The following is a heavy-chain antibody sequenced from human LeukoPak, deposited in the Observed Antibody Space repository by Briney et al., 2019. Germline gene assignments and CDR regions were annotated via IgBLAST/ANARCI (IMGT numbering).Heavy chain of an antibody. Sequence: GGSLRLSCAASGFTFSSYGMHWVRQAPGKGLEWVAVIWFDGGNKYYADSVQGRFTISRDISKNTLYLQMSSLRAEDTAVYYCARGDYYGPDYWGQGTLVTVSS. J-gene: IGHJ4*02. CDR2: IWFDGGNK. CDR3: ARGDYYGPDY. V-gene: IGHV3-33*01. CDR1: GFTFSSYG. D-gene: IGHD3-10*01.